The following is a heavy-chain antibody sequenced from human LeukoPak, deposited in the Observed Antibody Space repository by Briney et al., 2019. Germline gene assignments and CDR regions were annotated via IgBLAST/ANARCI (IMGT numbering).Heavy chain of an antibody. Sequence: ASVKVSCKASGGTFSSYAISWVRQAPGQGLEWMGGIIPIFGTANYAQKFQGRVTMTRDMSTSTVYMELSSLRSEDTAVYYCARNVGSGFDYWGQGTLVTVSS. CDR2: IIPIFGTA. CDR1: GGTFSSYA. V-gene: IGHV1-69*05. D-gene: IGHD1-26*01. J-gene: IGHJ4*02. CDR3: ARNVGSGFDY.